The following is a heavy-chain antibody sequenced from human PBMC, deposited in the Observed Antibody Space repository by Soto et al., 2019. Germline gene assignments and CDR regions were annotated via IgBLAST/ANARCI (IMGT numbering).Heavy chain of an antibody. CDR2: IIPIYGSA. V-gene: IGHV1-69*06. Sequence: QGQLVQSGAEVKKPGSSVKVSCKDSGGNFHTYPFSWVRQAPGQGLEWMGGIIPIYGSANYAQRFQGRVTITASKITSNVYMELSSLICQVTAVSYCERAWGGVLQLVARDDIDMGVWGQGTTVSVSS. J-gene: IGHJ6*02. CDR3: ERAWGGVLQLVARDDIDMGV. D-gene: IGHD7-27*01. CDR1: GGNFHTYP.